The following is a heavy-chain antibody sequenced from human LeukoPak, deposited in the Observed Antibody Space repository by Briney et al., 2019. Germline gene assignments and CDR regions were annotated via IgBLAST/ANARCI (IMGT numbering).Heavy chain of an antibody. V-gene: IGHV3-30*18. CDR1: GFSFSTYG. Sequence: GGSLRLSCAASGFSFSTYGMHWVRQAPGKGLEWVAVISYDGSNKYYADSVKGRFTISRDNSKNTLYLQMNSLRAEDTAVYYCAKDREGYFDYWGQGTLVTVSS. J-gene: IGHJ4*02. CDR2: ISYDGSNK. CDR3: AKDREGYFDY.